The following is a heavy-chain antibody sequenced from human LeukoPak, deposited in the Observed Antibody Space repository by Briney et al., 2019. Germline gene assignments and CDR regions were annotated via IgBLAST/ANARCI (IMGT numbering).Heavy chain of an antibody. CDR3: ARPYSTGIRDAYDM. V-gene: IGHV5-51*01. CDR1: GYSFTNYW. J-gene: IGHJ3*02. D-gene: IGHD2/OR15-2a*01. Sequence: GESLQISCTASGYSFTNYWIAWVRQMPGAGLEWMGTIYPGDSDARYSPAFQGQFTHSVDRSTTTAYLQWPSLKASDTAMYYCARPYSTGIRDAYDMWGQGTMVIVSS. CDR2: IYPGDSDA.